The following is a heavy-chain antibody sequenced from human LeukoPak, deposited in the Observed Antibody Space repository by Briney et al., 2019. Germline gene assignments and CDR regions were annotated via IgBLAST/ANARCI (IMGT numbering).Heavy chain of an antibody. J-gene: IGHJ5*02. CDR1: GESYSGYY. CDR2: INDSGRI. V-gene: IGHV4-34*01. D-gene: IGHD5-18*01. Sequence: PSETLSLTCAVYGESYSGYYWTWIRQPPGKGLEWIGEINDSGRISCNPSLKSRVTMSVDTSKNQFSLRLTSVTAADTAVYYCAAMAVNWFDPWGQGTLVIVSS. CDR3: AAMAVNWFDP.